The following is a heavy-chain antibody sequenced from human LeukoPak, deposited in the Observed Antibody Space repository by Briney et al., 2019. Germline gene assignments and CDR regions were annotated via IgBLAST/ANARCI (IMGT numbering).Heavy chain of an antibody. CDR2: ISSSSSTI. V-gene: IGHV3-48*01. J-gene: IGHJ5*02. CDR1: GFTFSSYS. CDR3: AREKIVVVPAAIVDRSFDP. Sequence: GGSLRLSCAASGFTFSSYSMNWVRQAPGKGLEWVSYISSSSSTIYYADSVKGRFTISRDNAKNSLYLQMNSLRAEDTAVYYCAREKIVVVPAAIVDRSFDPWGQGTLVTVSS. D-gene: IGHD2-2*01.